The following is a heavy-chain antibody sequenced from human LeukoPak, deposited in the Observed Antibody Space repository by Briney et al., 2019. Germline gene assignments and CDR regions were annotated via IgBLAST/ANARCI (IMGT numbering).Heavy chain of an antibody. V-gene: IGHV1-69*13. CDR1: GGTFSSYA. CDR2: IIPIFGTA. D-gene: IGHD6-13*01. CDR3: ARDPGRGIAAPRLFDY. J-gene: IGHJ4*02. Sequence: SVKVSCKASGGTFSSYAISWVRQAPGQGLEWMGGIIPIFGTANYAQKFQGRVTITADESTSTAYMELSSLRSEDTAVYYCARDPGRGIAAPRLFDYWGQGTLVTVSS.